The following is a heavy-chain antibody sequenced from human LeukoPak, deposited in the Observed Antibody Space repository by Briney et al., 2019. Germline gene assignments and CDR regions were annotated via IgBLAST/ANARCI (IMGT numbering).Heavy chain of an antibody. Sequence: GGSLRLSCAASGFTFSSYEMNWVRQAPGKGLEWVSYISSSGSTIYYADSVKGRFTISRDNAKNSLYLQMNSLRAEDTAVYYCARGYPYYDFWSGYYNGGVFDYWGQGTLVTVSS. J-gene: IGHJ4*02. D-gene: IGHD3-3*01. CDR1: GFTFSSYE. CDR2: ISSSGSTI. V-gene: IGHV3-48*03. CDR3: ARGYPYYDFWSGYYNGGVFDY.